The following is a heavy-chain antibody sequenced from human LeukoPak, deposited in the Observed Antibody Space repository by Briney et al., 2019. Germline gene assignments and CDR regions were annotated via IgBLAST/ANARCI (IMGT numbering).Heavy chain of an antibody. CDR2: INPNSGNT. CDR1: GYTFTGYY. Sequence: GASVKVSCKASGYTFTGYYMHWVRQAPGQGLEWMGWINPNSGNTNYAQKLQGRVTMTTDTSTSTAYMELRSLRSDDTAVYYCARDLMGRWGYFDYWGQGTLVTVSS. D-gene: IGHD7-27*01. V-gene: IGHV1-18*04. J-gene: IGHJ4*02. CDR3: ARDLMGRWGYFDY.